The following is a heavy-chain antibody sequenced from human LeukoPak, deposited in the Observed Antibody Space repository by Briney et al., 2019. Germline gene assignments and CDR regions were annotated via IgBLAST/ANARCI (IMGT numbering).Heavy chain of an antibody. J-gene: IGHJ3*02. D-gene: IGHD2-15*01. CDR2: IYYSGST. CDR3: ARVADIVVVVAASRSRDDAFDI. Sequence: SETLSLTCTVSGGSISSYYWSWIRQPPGKGLEWIGYIYYSGSTNYNPSLKSRVTISVDTSKNQFSLKLSSVTAADTAVYYCARVADIVVVVAASRSRDDAFDIWGQGTMVTVSS. V-gene: IGHV4-59*01. CDR1: GGSISSYY.